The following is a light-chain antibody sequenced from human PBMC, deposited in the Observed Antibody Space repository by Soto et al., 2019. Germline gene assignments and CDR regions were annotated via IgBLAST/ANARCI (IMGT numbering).Light chain of an antibody. Sequence: DIVLTQSPGTLSLSPGDRATLSCRASQSVSTSYLAWYQQKPGQAPRLLIYGASSRATGIPDRFSGSGSGTDFTLTISRLEPEDFAVYYCQQYGSSPSFGGGTKV. CDR2: GAS. J-gene: IGKJ4*02. CDR3: QQYGSSPS. V-gene: IGKV3-20*01. CDR1: QSVSTSY.